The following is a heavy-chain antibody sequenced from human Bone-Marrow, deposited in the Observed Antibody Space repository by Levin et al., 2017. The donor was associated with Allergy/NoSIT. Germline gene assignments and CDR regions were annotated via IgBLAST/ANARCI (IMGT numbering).Heavy chain of an antibody. CDR1: GGSISTGGFH. V-gene: IGHV4-31*03. D-gene: IGHD5-24*01. CDR3: AREDGYVFDY. J-gene: IGHJ4*02. Sequence: SETLSLTCSLSGGSISTGGFHWSWVRQRPGTGLEWIGYIYYSGNTYYNPSLQSRLSISIDTSKNQFSLRLTSVTAAATAVYYCAREDGYVFDYWGQGTLVTVSS. CDR2: IYYSGNT.